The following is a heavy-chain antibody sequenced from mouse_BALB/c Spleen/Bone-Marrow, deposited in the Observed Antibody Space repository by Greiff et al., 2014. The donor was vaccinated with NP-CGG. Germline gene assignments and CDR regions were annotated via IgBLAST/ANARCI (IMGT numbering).Heavy chain of an antibody. CDR1: GFSIKDTY. CDR2: IDPANGNT. D-gene: IGHD2-3*01. J-gene: IGHJ3*01. Sequence: EVQLQQSGAELVKPGASVKLSCTTSGFSIKDTYIHWVKQRPEQGLEWIGRIDPANGNTKYDPEFQGKATITADTSSNTAYLHLSSLTSEDTGVYSCAHDAPFAYWGQGTLVTVSA. CDR3: AHDAPFAY. V-gene: IGHV14-3*02.